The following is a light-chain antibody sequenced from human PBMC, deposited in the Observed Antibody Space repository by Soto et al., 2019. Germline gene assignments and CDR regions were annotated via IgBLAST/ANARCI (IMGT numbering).Light chain of an antibody. V-gene: IGLV2-14*01. CDR3: TSYKTTNTYV. CDR1: SSDVGNYNY. CDR2: EVS. J-gene: IGLJ1*01. Sequence: QSVLTQPASVSGSPGQSITISCTGTSSDVGNYNYVSWYQQQPGKAPKLMIYEVSNRSSGVSNRFSGTKSGNTASLTISGLQGEDEADYYCTSYKTTNTYVFGTGTKVTVL.